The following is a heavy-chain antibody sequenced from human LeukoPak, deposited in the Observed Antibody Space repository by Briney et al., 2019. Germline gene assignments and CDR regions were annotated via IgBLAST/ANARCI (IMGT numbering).Heavy chain of an antibody. Sequence: GASVKVSCRTSGYTFTNYDINWERQAAGQGLEWMGWINPSSGHTGYPQKFRGRVTMTRDTSINTVYMELTSLTSDDTAVYYCASNTMGRGVIIGNYFDYWGQGTLVTVSS. D-gene: IGHD3-10*01. CDR3: ASNTMGRGVIIGNYFDY. CDR2: INPSSGHT. J-gene: IGHJ4*02. CDR1: GYTFTNYD. V-gene: IGHV1-8*01.